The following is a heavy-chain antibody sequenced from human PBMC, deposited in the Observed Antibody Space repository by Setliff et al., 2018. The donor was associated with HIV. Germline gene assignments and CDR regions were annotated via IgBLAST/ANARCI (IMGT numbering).Heavy chain of an antibody. CDR3: AQDYTATFWEYNWFDP. CDR1: GLTFEYYA. J-gene: IGHJ5*02. Sequence: GGSLRLSCAAPGLTFEYYAMTWVRQAPGKGLEWVSGISGSGDSAYYAPAVKGRFTISRDNLKNILYLQMNNLRAEDTALYFCAQDYTATFWEYNWFDPWGQGTLVTVSS. V-gene: IGHV3-23*01. D-gene: IGHD3-3*01. CDR2: ISGSGDSA.